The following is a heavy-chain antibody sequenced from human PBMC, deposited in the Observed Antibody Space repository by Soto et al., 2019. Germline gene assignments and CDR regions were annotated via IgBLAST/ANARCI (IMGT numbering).Heavy chain of an antibody. J-gene: IGHJ4*02. CDR1: GGTFSTYA. CDR3: ASGMQLWLRRINNGYSG. D-gene: IGHD5-12*01. Sequence: QVQLVQSGAEVKKPESSVKVSCKAPGGTFSTYAISWVRQAPGQGLEWMGGIIPMFGTANYAQRFQDRVTITADESTNRVYKELSSLRSEGTAVYFCASGMQLWLRRINNGYSGWGQGTLVTVSS. CDR2: IIPMFGTA. V-gene: IGHV1-69*12.